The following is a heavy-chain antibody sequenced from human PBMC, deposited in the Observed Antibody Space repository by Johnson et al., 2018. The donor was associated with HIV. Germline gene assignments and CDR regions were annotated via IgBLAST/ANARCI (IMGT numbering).Heavy chain of an antibody. D-gene: IGHD2-15*01. CDR3: ARDLLGYCTGGSCYSVVEAFDI. CDR1: GFTFSASG. V-gene: IGHV3-73*01. J-gene: IGHJ3*02. CDR2: IRSKANSYAT. Sequence: VQLVESGGGLVQPGGSLKLSCAASGFTFSASGMHWVRQASGKGLEWVGRIRSKANSYATAYAASVQGRLTISRDDSKNTAYLQMHSLRAEDTAIYYCARDLLGYCTGGSCYSVVEAFDIWGQGTMVTVS.